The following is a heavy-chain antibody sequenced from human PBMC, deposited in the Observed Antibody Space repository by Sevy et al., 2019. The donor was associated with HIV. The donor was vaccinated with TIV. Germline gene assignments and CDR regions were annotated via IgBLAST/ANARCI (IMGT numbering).Heavy chain of an antibody. CDR2: IWKGGSHE. CDR3: AKKQYFYESSGYRDGFDI. Sequence: GGSLRLSCAASGFTFSDYGMHWVRQAPGRGLEWVAVIWKGGSHEYYADSVKGRFTISRDNSKDTLYLQMNSLRAEDKPVYYCAKKQYFYESSGYRDGFDIWGQGTVVTVSS. V-gene: IGHV3-33*08. CDR1: GFTFSDYG. J-gene: IGHJ3*02. D-gene: IGHD3-22*01.